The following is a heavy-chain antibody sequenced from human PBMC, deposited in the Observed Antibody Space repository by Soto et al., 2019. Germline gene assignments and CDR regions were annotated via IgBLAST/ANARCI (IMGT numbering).Heavy chain of an antibody. CDR2: INHSGST. CDR1: GGSFSGYY. Sequence: QVQLQQWGAGLLKPSETLSLTCAVYGGSFSGYYWSWIRQPPGKGLEWIGEINHSGSTNYNPSLKSRVTISVDTSKNQFSLKLSSVTAADTAVYYCAKLVVVAYYYYYYMDVWGKGTTVTVSS. CDR3: AKLVVVAYYYYYYMDV. J-gene: IGHJ6*03. D-gene: IGHD2-15*01. V-gene: IGHV4-34*01.